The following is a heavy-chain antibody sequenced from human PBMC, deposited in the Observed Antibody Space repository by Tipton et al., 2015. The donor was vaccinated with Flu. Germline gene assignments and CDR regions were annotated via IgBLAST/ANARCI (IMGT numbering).Heavy chain of an antibody. D-gene: IGHD3-22*01. V-gene: IGHV1-18*01. CDR3: ARIGAYYYDSSGYYPFDY. CDR1: GYAFTSYG. J-gene: IGHJ4*02. Sequence: QLVQSGAEVKKPGASVKVSCKASGYAFTSYGISWVQQAPGQGLEWMGWISAYNGNTNYAQKLQGRVTMTTDTSTSTAYMELRSLRSDDTAVYYCARIGAYYYDSSGYYPFDYWGQGTLVTVSS. CDR2: ISAYNGNT.